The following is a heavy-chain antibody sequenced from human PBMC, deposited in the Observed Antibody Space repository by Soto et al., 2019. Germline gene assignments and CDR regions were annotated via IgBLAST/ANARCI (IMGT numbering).Heavy chain of an antibody. CDR1: GGSISSNNW. CDR2: IYHSGST. V-gene: IGHV4-4*02. D-gene: IGHD4-17*01. J-gene: IGHJ1*01. Sequence: PSETLSLTCAVSGGSISSNNWWSWVRQPPGKGLEWIGEIYHSGSTNYNPSLTSRVTISVDSSKTQFSLKLDSVTAADTAVYYCARSRTTVTPSGFQHWGQGTLVTVSS. CDR3: ARSRTTVTPSGFQH.